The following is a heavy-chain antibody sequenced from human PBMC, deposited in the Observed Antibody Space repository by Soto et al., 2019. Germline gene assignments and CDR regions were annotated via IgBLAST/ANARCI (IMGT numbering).Heavy chain of an antibody. Sequence: QVQLVQSGAEVKEPGASVKVSCKASGYTFITYGMSWVRQAPGQGLDWMGWISTYNGDTKYADRLQGRVTMTTDTTTGTAYMELRSLRSDATAVYYCARGPTDYYDKSGAYSLDYWGQGALVTVSS. CDR2: ISTYNGDT. CDR3: ARGPTDYYDKSGAYSLDY. V-gene: IGHV1-18*01. D-gene: IGHD3-22*01. J-gene: IGHJ4*02. CDR1: GYTFITYG.